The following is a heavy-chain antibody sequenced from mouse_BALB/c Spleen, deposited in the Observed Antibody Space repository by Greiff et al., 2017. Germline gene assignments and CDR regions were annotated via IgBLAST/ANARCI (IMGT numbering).Heavy chain of an antibody. CDR1: GYTFTSYY. CDR3: TAGLRRFAY. CDR2: INPSNGGT. Sequence: QVQLHQSGAELVKPGASVKLSCKASGYTFTSYYMYWVKQRPGQGLEWIGEINPSNGGTNFNEKFKSKATLTVDKSSSTAYMQLSSLTSEDSAVYYCTAGLRRFAYWGQGTLVTVSA. J-gene: IGHJ3*01. V-gene: IGHV1S81*02. D-gene: IGHD2-4*01.